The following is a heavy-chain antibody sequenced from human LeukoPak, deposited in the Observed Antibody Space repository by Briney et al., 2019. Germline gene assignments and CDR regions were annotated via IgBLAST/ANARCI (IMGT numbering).Heavy chain of an antibody. CDR2: INTNTGNP. CDR1: GYTFTSYA. J-gene: IGHJ4*02. D-gene: IGHD3-3*01. Sequence: ASVKVSCKASGYTFTSYAMHWVRQAPGQGPEYMGWINTNTGNPTYAQGFTGRFVFSLDTSVSTAYLRISSLKAGDTAVYYCVAFDYGDYWGQGTLVTVSS. CDR3: VAFDYGDY. V-gene: IGHV7-4-1*02.